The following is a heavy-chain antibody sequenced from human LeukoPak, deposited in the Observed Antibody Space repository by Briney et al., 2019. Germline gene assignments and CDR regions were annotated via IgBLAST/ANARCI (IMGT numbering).Heavy chain of an antibody. CDR3: ASSAGHDSSGYPGGY. V-gene: IGHV3-21*01. CDR1: GFTLSSYG. Sequence: AGGSLRLSCAASGFTLSSYGMLWVRQAPGKGLEWVSYISSRSSHIYYADSVKGRFTTTKDNNKTSLYLQMDSLRAEATAVYYCASSAGHDSSGYPGGYWGQGTLVTVSS. J-gene: IGHJ4*02. D-gene: IGHD3-22*01. CDR2: ISSRSSHI.